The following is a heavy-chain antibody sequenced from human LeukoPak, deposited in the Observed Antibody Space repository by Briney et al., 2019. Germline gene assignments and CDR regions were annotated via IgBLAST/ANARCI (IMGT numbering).Heavy chain of an antibody. CDR2: ISGSGGST. D-gene: IGHD3-10*01. Sequence: SGGSLRLSCAASGFTFSSYAMSWVRQAPGKELEWVSAISGSGGSTYYADSVRGRFTISRDNSKNTLYLQMNSLRAEDTAVYYCAKGGEGSGSYFPLYFDYWGQGTLVTVSS. CDR1: GFTFSSYA. J-gene: IGHJ4*02. V-gene: IGHV3-23*01. CDR3: AKGGEGSGSYFPLYFDY.